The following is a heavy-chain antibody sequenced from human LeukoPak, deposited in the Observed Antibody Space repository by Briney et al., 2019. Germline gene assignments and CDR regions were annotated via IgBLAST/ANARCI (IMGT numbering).Heavy chain of an antibody. D-gene: IGHD3-3*01. Sequence: GGSLRLSCAASGFAFNNYVMTWVRQAPGKGLEWVSSISGSGVTTYYTDSVKGRFTISRDNSRSTLYLQMNGLRAEDTAVYYFAKDSTVSGSYYGMDIWGQGTTVTVSS. V-gene: IGHV3-23*01. CDR1: GFAFNNYV. J-gene: IGHJ6*02. CDR2: ISGSGVTT. CDR3: AKDSTVSGSYYGMDI.